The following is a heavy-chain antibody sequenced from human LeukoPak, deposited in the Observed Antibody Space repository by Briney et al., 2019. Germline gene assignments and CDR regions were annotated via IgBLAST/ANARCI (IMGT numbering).Heavy chain of an antibody. D-gene: IGHD2/OR15-2a*01. CDR2: IYTSGST. J-gene: IGHJ4*02. CDR3: ARPNFYGYFDY. V-gene: IGHV4-4*07. CDR1: GGSMSSYY. Sequence: SETLSLTCTVSGGSMSSYYWSWVRQPAGKGLEWIGRIYTSGSTYYNPSLKSRVTMSVDTSKNQFSLKLSSVTAADTAVYYCARPNFYGYFDYWGQGTLVTVSS.